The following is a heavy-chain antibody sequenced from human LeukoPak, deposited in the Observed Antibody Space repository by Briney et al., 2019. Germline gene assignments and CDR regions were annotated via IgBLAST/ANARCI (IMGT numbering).Heavy chain of an antibody. CDR1: GFTFDDYG. CDR2: INWNGGST. CDR3: ARVRGKQWLLFDY. D-gene: IGHD6-19*01. J-gene: IGHJ4*02. V-gene: IGHV3-20*04. Sequence: GGSLRLSCAASGFTFDDYGMSWVRQAPGKGLEWVSGINWNGGSTGYADSVKGRFTTSRDNAKSSLYLQMNSLRAEDTALYYCARVRGKQWLLFDYWGQGTLVTVSS.